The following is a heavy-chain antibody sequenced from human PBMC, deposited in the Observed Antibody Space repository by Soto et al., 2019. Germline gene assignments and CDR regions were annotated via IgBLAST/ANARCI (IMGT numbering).Heavy chain of an antibody. CDR1: GYTFSSNG. D-gene: IGHD6-19*01. CDR2: ISTFNGNA. Sequence: QVQLVQSGAEVKKPGASVKVSCKASGYTFSSNGVSWVRQAPGQGLEWMGWISTFNGNAPYAQKLQGRVTRTTDTSTNTAYIELTSLRSDDTAVYYCARLHGYSSGWYDYWGQGTLVTVSS. J-gene: IGHJ4*02. CDR3: ARLHGYSSGWYDY. V-gene: IGHV1-18*04.